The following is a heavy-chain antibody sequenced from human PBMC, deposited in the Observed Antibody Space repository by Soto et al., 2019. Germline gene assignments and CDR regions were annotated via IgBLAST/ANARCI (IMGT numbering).Heavy chain of an antibody. D-gene: IGHD3-16*01. Sequence: GESLKISCKGSGYSFTSYWIGWVRQMPGKGLEWMGIIYPGDSDTRYSPSFQGQVTISADKSISTAYLQWSSLKASDTAMYYCYAYGGNSGYYYGMDVWGQGNTVTVSS. CDR3: YAYGGNSGYYYGMDV. CDR1: GYSFTSYW. CDR2: IYPGDSDT. J-gene: IGHJ6*02. V-gene: IGHV5-51*01.